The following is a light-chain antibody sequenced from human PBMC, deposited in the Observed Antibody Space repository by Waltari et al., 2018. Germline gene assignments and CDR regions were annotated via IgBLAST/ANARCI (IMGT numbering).Light chain of an antibody. CDR2: DVS. Sequence: QSALTQPRSVSGSPGPPVTIPCTCTSRDAGGYNDGSWYQQHPGKAPKLMLYDVSKRPSGVPDRFSGSKSGNTASLTISGLQAEDEADYYCCSYAGSYTWVFGGGTKLTVL. J-gene: IGLJ3*02. V-gene: IGLV2-11*01. CDR3: CSYAGSYTWV. CDR1: SRDAGGYND.